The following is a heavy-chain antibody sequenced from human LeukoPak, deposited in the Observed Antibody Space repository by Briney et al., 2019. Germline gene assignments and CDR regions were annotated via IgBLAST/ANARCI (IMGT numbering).Heavy chain of an antibody. Sequence: GGPLRLSCAASGFTFSSYAMSWVRQAPGKGLEWVSAISGSGGSTYYADSVKGRFTISRDNSKNSLYLQMNSLRAEDTAVYYCAMPSRWFSSSSPYYFDYWGQGTLVTVSS. CDR3: AMPSRWFSSSSPYYFDY. J-gene: IGHJ4*02. CDR1: GFTFSSYA. CDR2: ISGSGGST. D-gene: IGHD6-6*01. V-gene: IGHV3-23*01.